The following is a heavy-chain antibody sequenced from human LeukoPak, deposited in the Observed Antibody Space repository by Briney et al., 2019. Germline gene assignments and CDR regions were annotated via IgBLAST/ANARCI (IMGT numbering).Heavy chain of an antibody. CDR1: GFTFSSFA. D-gene: IGHD6-6*01. Sequence: GGSLRLSCAASGFTFSSFAMTWVRQAPGKGLEWVSGISGNGASTYYADSVKGRFTISRDNSKNTLYLQMNSLRAEDTAVYYCARHRSSWLIDYWGQGTLVTVSS. V-gene: IGHV3-23*01. CDR2: ISGNGAST. CDR3: ARHRSSWLIDY. J-gene: IGHJ4*02.